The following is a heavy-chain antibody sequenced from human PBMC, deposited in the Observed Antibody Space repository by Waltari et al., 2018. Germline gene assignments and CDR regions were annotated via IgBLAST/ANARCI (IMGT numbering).Heavy chain of an antibody. D-gene: IGHD6-19*01. CDR2: IYSGGST. J-gene: IGHJ4*02. V-gene: IGHV3-53*01. CDR1: EFTVSSNY. CDR3: ARGGSSGWHNFDY. Sequence: EVQLVESGGGLIQPGGSLRLSCAASEFTVSSNYMSWVRQAPGKGREWVAVIYSGGSTNYADSVKGQFSISRDNAKNTLYLQMNSLRAEDTAVYYCARGGSSGWHNFDYWGQGTLVTVSS.